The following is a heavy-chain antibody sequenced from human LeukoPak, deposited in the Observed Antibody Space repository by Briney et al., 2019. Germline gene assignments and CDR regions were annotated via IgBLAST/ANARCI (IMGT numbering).Heavy chain of an antibody. D-gene: IGHD6-6*01. Sequence: SETLSLTCAVYGGSFSGYYWSWIRQPPGKGLEWIGEINHSGSTNYNPSLKSRVTISVDTSKNQFSLKLSSVTAADTAVYYCARLQYSSSSIDSWGQGTLVTVSS. CDR1: GGSFSGYY. V-gene: IGHV4-34*01. J-gene: IGHJ4*02. CDR3: ARLQYSSSSIDS. CDR2: INHSGST.